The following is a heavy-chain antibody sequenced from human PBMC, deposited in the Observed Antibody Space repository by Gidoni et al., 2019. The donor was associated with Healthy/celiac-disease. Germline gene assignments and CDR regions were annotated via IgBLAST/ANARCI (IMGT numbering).Heavy chain of an antibody. J-gene: IGHJ4*02. CDR3: ARDQDSGSYSALFDY. Sequence: EVQLVESGGGLVQPGGSLTPSCAASGFTSSSYSLNWVRQAPGKGLEWVSYISSSSSTIYYADSVKGRFTISRDNAKNSLYLQMNSLRAEDTAVYYCARDQDSGSYSALFDYWGQGTLVTVSS. V-gene: IGHV3-48*01. CDR2: ISSSSSTI. CDR1: GFTSSSYS. D-gene: IGHD1-26*01.